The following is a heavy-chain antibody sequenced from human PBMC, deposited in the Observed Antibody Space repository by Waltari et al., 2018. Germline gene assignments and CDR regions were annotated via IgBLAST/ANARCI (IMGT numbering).Heavy chain of an antibody. CDR2: IYHSGST. V-gene: IGHV4-38-2*01. Sequence: QVQLQESGPGLVKPSETLSLTCAVSGYSISSGYYWGWIRQPPGKGLEWIGSIYHSGSTYYNPSLKSRVTISVDTSKNQFSLKLSSVTAADTAVYYCARVSSSSWFYGMDVWGQGTTVTVSS. CDR3: ARVSSSSWFYGMDV. D-gene: IGHD6-13*01. J-gene: IGHJ6*02. CDR1: GYSISSGYY.